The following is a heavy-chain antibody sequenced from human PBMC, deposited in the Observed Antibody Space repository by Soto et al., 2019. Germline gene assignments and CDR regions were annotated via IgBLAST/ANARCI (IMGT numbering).Heavy chain of an antibody. CDR3: AIGARIAAYVDC. J-gene: IGHJ4*02. D-gene: IGHD6-13*01. V-gene: IGHV3-23*01. CDR2: ISDGGGST. CDR1: GFTFSFYA. Sequence: EVQLLESGGGLVQPGGSLRLSCAASGFTFSFYAMSWVRQAPGKGLEWVSGISDGGGSTYYAGSVKGRFTISRDNSKSMLSLQMNSLRAEDTAIYYCAIGARIAAYVDCWGQGTLVTVSS.